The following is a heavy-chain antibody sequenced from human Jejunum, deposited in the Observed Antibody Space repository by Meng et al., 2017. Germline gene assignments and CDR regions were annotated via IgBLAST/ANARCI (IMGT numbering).Heavy chain of an antibody. V-gene: IGHV3-74*01. CDR2: MYVDGGTI. D-gene: IGHD4-17*01. J-gene: IGHJ4*02. CDR1: GFASSTDL. Sequence: EVVLVESGGGVVQPGGSLGLSCAASGFASSTDLMHWVRQAPGKGLECVSQMYVDGGTITYADTVKGRISISRDNAKNILYLQMNSLRVEDTAVYYCARVRTGYCDYWGQGTLVTVSS. CDR3: ARVRTGYCDY.